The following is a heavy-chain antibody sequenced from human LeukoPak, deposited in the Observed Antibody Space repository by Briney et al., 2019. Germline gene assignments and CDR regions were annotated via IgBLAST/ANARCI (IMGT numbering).Heavy chain of an antibody. CDR2: IYYSGST. CDR3: ARSPYYDSSGYPIDY. J-gene: IGHJ4*02. D-gene: IGHD3-22*01. Sequence: PSETLSLTCAVYGGSFSGYYWSWIRRPPGKGLEWIGSIYYSGSTYYNPSLKSRVTISVDTSKNQFSLKLSSVTAADTAVYYCARSPYYDSSGYPIDYWGQGTLVTVSS. V-gene: IGHV4-34*01. CDR1: GGSFSGYY.